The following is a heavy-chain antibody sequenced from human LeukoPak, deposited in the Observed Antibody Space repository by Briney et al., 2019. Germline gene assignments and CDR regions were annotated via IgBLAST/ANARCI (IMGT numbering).Heavy chain of an antibody. V-gene: IGHV1-8*01. CDR2: MNPNSGNT. CDR1: GYTFTSYD. CDR3: ARGRVSSGKDY. J-gene: IGHJ4*02. D-gene: IGHD6-19*01. Sequence: GASVTVSCKASGYTFTSYDINWVRQAPGQGLEWMGWMNPNSGNTGYAQKFQGRVTITRNTSISTAYMELSSLRSEDTAVYYCARGRVSSGKDYWGQGTLVTVSS.